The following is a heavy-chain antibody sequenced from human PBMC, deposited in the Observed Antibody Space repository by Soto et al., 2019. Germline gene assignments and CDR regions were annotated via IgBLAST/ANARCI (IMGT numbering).Heavy chain of an antibody. CDR3: AAVPGDFDC. D-gene: IGHD1-1*01. J-gene: IGHJ4*02. Sequence: SVNGSCKASGFTLSSASVQWVRQARGQRLEWIGWIVIGTGNTNYAQRFQGRVTFTRDMSTSTAYMELSSLRSEDTAVYYCAAVPGDFDCWGQGTLVTVSS. V-gene: IGHV1-58*01. CDR1: GFTLSSAS. CDR2: IVIGTGNT.